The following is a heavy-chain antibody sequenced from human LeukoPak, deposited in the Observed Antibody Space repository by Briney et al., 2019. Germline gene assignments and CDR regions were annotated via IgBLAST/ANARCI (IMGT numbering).Heavy chain of an antibody. D-gene: IGHD4-17*01. V-gene: IGHV3-48*02. CDR3: ARAFYGDYGMDV. J-gene: IGHJ6*02. CDR1: GFTFRTYS. Sequence: PGGSLRLSCAASGFTFRTYSMNWARQAPGKGLEWVSYISSSSSTIHYADSVRGRFTIPRDNAKNSLYLQINSPRDEDTAVYYCARAFYGDYGMDVWGQGTTVTVSS. CDR2: ISSSSSTI.